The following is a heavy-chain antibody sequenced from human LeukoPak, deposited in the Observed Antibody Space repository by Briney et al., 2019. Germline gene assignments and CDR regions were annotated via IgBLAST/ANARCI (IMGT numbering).Heavy chain of an antibody. CDR3: ARAMGSGYDLLGY. CDR2: IYYSGST. J-gene: IGHJ4*02. CDR1: GGSISSYY. V-gene: IGHV4-59*01. D-gene: IGHD5-12*01. Sequence: SETLSLTCTVSGGSISSYYWSWIRQPPGKGLEWIGYIYYSGSTNYNPSLKSRVTISVDTSKNQFSLKLSSVTAADTAVYYCARAMGSGYDLLGYWGRGTLVTVSS.